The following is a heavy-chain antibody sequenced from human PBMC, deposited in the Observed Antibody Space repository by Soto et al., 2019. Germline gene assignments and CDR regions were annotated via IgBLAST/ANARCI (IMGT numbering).Heavy chain of an antibody. Sequence: PSETLSLTCAVYGGSFSGYYWSWIRQPPGKGLEWIGEINHSGSTNYNPSLKSRVTISVDTSKNQVSLKLSSVTAADTAVYYCARVSGIYYYGMYVWGQGTTVTVSS. CDR1: GGSFSGYY. D-gene: IGHD3-10*01. CDR3: ARVSGIYYYGMYV. J-gene: IGHJ6*02. CDR2: INHSGST. V-gene: IGHV4-34*01.